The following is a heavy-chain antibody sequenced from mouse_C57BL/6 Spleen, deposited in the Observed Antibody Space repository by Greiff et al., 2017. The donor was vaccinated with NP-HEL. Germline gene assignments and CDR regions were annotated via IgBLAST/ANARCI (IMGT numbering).Heavy chain of an antibody. Sequence: EVQGVESGGGLVKPGGSLKLSCAASGFTFSSYAMSWVRQTPEKRLEWVATISDGGSYTYYPDNVKGRFTISRDNAKNNLYLQMSHLKSEDTAMYYCARDRGTADYWGQGTTLTVSS. CDR1: GFTFSSYA. J-gene: IGHJ2*01. D-gene: IGHD3-1*01. CDR2: ISDGGSYT. CDR3: ARDRGTADY. V-gene: IGHV5-4*01.